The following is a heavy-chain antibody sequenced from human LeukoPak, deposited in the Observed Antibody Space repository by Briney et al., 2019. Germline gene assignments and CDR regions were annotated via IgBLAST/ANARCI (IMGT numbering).Heavy chain of an antibody. D-gene: IGHD3-9*01. J-gene: IGHJ5*02. CDR1: GYSISSGYY. V-gene: IGHV4-38-2*02. CDR3: ARSAALRYFDWLSPNWFDP. Sequence: SETLSLTCTVSGYSISSGYYWGWIRQPPGKGLEWIGSIYYSGSTYYNPSLKSRVTISVDTSKNQFSLKLSSVTAADTAVYYCARSAALRYFDWLSPNWFDPWGQGTLVTVSS. CDR2: IYYSGST.